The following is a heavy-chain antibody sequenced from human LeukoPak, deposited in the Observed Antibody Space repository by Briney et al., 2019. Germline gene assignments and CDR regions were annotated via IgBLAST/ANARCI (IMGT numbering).Heavy chain of an antibody. CDR3: AREYHYYDSSGYFFVEDDY. CDR1: GYTFTGYY. J-gene: IGHJ4*02. Sequence: ASVKVSCKASGYTFTGYYMHWVRQAPGQGLEWMGWINPNSGGTNYAQKFQGRVTMTTDTSTSTAYMELRSLRSDDTAVYYCAREYHYYDSSGYFFVEDDYWGQGTLVTVSS. CDR2: INPNSGGT. V-gene: IGHV1-2*02. D-gene: IGHD3-22*01.